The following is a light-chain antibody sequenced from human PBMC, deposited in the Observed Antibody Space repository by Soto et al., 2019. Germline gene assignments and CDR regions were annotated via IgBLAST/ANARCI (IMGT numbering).Light chain of an antibody. CDR3: QQYNNWPPTWT. J-gene: IGKJ1*01. V-gene: IGKV3-15*01. Sequence: EIVMTQSPATLSVSPGERATLSCRASQSVSSNLAWYQQKPGQAPRLLIYGASTRATAIPARFSGSGSGTEFTLTISSLQSGDFAVYYCQQYNNWPPTWTFGQGTKVEIK. CDR1: QSVSSN. CDR2: GAS.